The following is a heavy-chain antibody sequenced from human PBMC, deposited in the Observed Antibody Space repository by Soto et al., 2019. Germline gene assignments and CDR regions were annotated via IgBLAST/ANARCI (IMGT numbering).Heavy chain of an antibody. Sequence: QITLKESGPTLVKPTQTLTLTCTFSGFSLSTSGVGVGWIRQPPGKALEWLALIYWDDDKRYSPSLKSRLTITKYTSKTQVVLTMTNIDPLDTATYYCAHSRWYRTPFDYWGQGTLVTVSS. CDR1: GFSLSTSGVG. CDR2: IYWDDDK. CDR3: AHSRWYRTPFDY. D-gene: IGHD1-26*01. J-gene: IGHJ4*02. V-gene: IGHV2-5*02.